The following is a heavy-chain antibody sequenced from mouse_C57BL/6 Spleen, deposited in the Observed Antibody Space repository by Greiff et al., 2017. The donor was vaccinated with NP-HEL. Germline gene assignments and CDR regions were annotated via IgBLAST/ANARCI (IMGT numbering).Heavy chain of an antibody. D-gene: IGHD1-1*01. CDR1: GFTFSDYG. CDR3: ARPIYGSSSYAMDY. Sequence: EVKLMESGGGLVKPGGSLKLSCAASGFTFSDYGMHWVRQAPEKGLEWVAYISSGSSTIYYADTVKGRFTISRDNAKNTLFLQMTSLMSEDTAMYYCARPIYGSSSYAMDYWGQGTSVTVSS. CDR2: ISSGSSTI. J-gene: IGHJ4*01. V-gene: IGHV5-17*01.